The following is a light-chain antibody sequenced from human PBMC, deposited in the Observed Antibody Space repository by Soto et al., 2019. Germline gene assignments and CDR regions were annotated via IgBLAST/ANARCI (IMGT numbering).Light chain of an antibody. V-gene: IGKV4-1*01. Sequence: IVMTQSPDSLAVSLGERATINCKSSQSVLYTSNNKNYLAWYQHKPGQPPKLLISWASSRESGVPDRFSGSGSGTDFTLTISSLQAEDLAVYYFQHYYSSPFTFGPGTKVDIK. CDR3: QHYYSSPFT. CDR2: WAS. CDR1: QSVLYTSNNKNY. J-gene: IGKJ3*01.